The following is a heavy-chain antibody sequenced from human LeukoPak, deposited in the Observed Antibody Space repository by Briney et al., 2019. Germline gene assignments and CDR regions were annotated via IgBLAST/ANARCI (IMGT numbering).Heavy chain of an antibody. CDR1: GGSIRSYF. V-gene: IGHV4-4*07. D-gene: IGHD1-26*01. CDR3: ARQGYTASYYFLDY. J-gene: IGHJ4*02. Sequence: SETLSLTCTVSGGSIRSYFWGWVRQPAGKGLEWIGRIYTTGATFYNPSLKTRLTMSIDTSKNQFSLRLTSVVAADTAVYHCARQGYTASYYFLDYWSQGTLVTVSS. CDR2: IYTTGAT.